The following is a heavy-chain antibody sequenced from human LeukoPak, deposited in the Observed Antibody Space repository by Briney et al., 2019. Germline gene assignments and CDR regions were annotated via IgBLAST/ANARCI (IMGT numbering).Heavy chain of an antibody. Sequence: PSETLSLTCTVSGGSISSYYWSWIRQPPGKGLEWVGYIYYSGSNNYNPSRKSRVPISVHTSKRQFSLKLSPVTAADTAVYYCARRDYEGVLLFDPWGQGTLVTVSS. CDR2: IYYSGSN. D-gene: IGHD4-17*01. CDR1: GGSISSYY. J-gene: IGHJ5*02. CDR3: ARRDYEGVLLFDP. V-gene: IGHV4-59*01.